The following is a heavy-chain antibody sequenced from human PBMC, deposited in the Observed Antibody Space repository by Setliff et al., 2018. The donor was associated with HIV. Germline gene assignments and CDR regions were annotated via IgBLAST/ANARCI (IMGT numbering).Heavy chain of an antibody. CDR1: GYTFTGYY. CDR2: INPNSGGT. J-gene: IGHJ4*02. Sequence: ASVKVSCKASGYTFTGYYMHWVRQAPGQGLEWMGRINPNSGGTNYPQKFQGRVTMTRDTSISTVYMELSRLRSDDTAVYYCARLGDFWSGYYYFDYWGQGTLVTVSS. CDR3: ARLGDFWSGYYYFDY. V-gene: IGHV1-2*06. D-gene: IGHD3-3*01.